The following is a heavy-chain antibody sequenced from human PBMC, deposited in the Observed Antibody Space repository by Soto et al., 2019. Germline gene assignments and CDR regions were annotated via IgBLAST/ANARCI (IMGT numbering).Heavy chain of an antibody. J-gene: IGHJ6*03. CDR2: IYPGDSDT. Sequence: GESLKISCKGSGYSFTSYWIGWVRQMPGKGLEWMGIIYPGDSDTRYSPSFQGQVTISADKSISTAYLQWSSLKASDTAMYYCARLAVTDCSSTSCYAKIYYYYYMDVWGKGTTVTV. CDR1: GYSFTSYW. CDR3: ARLAVTDCSSTSCYAKIYYYYYMDV. V-gene: IGHV5-51*01. D-gene: IGHD2-2*01.